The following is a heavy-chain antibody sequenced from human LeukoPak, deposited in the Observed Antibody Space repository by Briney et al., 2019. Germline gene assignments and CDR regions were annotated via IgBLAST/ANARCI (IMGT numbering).Heavy chain of an antibody. Sequence: PGGSLRLSCAASGFTFSSYGMHWVRQAPGKGLEWVAVISYDGSNKYYADSVKGRFTISRDNSKNTLYLQMNSLRAEDTAVYYCARVYNYVFDYWGQGTLVTVSS. CDR2: ISYDGSNK. CDR3: ARVYNYVFDY. CDR1: GFTFSSYG. D-gene: IGHD3-10*02. J-gene: IGHJ4*02. V-gene: IGHV3-30*03.